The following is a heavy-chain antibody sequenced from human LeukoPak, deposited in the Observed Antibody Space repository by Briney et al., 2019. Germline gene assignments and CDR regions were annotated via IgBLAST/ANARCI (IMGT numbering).Heavy chain of an antibody. CDR1: KFTFGNYG. D-gene: IGHD3-10*01. Sequence: PGGSLRLSCVASKFTFGNYGMHWVRQTPGKGLEWVAFIRYDGNKKDYADSVKGRFTISRDNSKNTLYVQMSSLRTEDTAMYYCARDDQFMNRGKTHPVIDNWGQGTLVIVS. J-gene: IGHJ4*02. CDR3: ARDDQFMNRGKTHPVIDN. CDR2: IRYDGNKK. V-gene: IGHV3-30*02.